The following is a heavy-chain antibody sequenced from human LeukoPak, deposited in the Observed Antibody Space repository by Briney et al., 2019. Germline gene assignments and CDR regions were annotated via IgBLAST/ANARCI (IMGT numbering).Heavy chain of an antibody. Sequence: GRSLRLSCAASGFTFSSYSMNWVRQAPGKGLEWVSSISSSSSYIYYADSVKGRFTISRDNAKNSLYLQMNSLRAEDTAVYYCAREPPDCSSTSCYGAYGMDVWGQGTTVTVSS. J-gene: IGHJ6*02. V-gene: IGHV3-21*01. D-gene: IGHD2-2*01. CDR3: AREPPDCSSTSCYGAYGMDV. CDR2: ISSSSSYI. CDR1: GFTFSSYS.